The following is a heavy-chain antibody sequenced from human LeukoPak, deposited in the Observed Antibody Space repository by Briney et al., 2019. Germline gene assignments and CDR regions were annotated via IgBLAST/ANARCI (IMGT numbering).Heavy chain of an antibody. D-gene: IGHD6-19*01. CDR2: IFPSGGEI. Sequence: PGGSLRLSCAASGFTFSDYYMSWIRQAPGKGLEWVSSIFPSGGEIHYADSVRGRFTISRDNSKSTLSLQMNSLRAEDTAIYYCAKDLRVAVAGTDYWGQGTLVTVSS. CDR1: GFTFSDYY. V-gene: IGHV3-23*01. J-gene: IGHJ4*02. CDR3: AKDLRVAVAGTDY.